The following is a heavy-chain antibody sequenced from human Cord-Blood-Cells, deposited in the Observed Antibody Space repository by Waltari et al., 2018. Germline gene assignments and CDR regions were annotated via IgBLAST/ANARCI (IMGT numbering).Heavy chain of an antibody. J-gene: IGHJ5*02. CDR3: ARIFADSSSSWFDP. CDR2: IFSNAEK. CDR1: GFSLSNARMA. Sequence: QVTLKESGPVLVKPTETLTLTCTVAGFSLSNARMAVSWIRHPPGKALEWLAHIFSNAEKSYSTSLKSRLTISKDTSKSQVVLTMTNMDPVDTATYYCARIFADSSSSWFDPWGQGTLVTVSS. V-gene: IGHV2-26*01. D-gene: IGHD6-6*01.